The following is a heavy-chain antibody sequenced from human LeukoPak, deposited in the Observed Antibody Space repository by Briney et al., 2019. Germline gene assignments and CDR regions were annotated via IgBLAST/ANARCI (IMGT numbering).Heavy chain of an antibody. CDR3: AARIDFDWFGWFDP. V-gene: IGHV1-58*01. Sequence: ASVKVSCKASGFTFTSSAVQWVRQARGQRLERIGWIVVGSGNTNYAQKFQERVTITRDMSPSTDYMELSSLRSEDTAVYYCAARIDFDWFGWFDPWGQGTLVTVSS. D-gene: IGHD3-9*01. CDR2: IVVGSGNT. CDR1: GFTFTSSA. J-gene: IGHJ5*02.